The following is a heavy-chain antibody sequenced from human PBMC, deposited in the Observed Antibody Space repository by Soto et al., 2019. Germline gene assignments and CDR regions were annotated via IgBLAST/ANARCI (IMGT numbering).Heavy chain of an antibody. CDR1: GFTFSSYG. V-gene: IGHV3-30*18. CDR3: AKDFSYYDSSGYSHYFDY. CDR2: ISYDGSNK. Sequence: VGSLRLSCAASGFTFSSYGMHWVRQAPGKGLEWVAVISYDGSNKYYADSVKGRFTISRDNSKNTLYLQMNSLRAEDTAVYYCAKDFSYYDSSGYSHYFDYWGQGTLVTVSS. D-gene: IGHD3-22*01. J-gene: IGHJ4*02.